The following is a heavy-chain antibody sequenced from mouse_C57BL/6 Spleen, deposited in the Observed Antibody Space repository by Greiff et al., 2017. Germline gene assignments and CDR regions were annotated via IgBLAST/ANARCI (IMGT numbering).Heavy chain of an antibody. CDR3: ARGSLRLYAMDY. CDR2: INPGSGGT. J-gene: IGHJ4*01. CDR1: GYAFTNYL. D-gene: IGHD6-2*01. Sequence: QVQLQQSGAELVRPGTSVKVSCKASGYAFTNYLIEWVKQRPGQGLEWIGVINPGSGGTNYNEKFKGKATLTAEKSSSTAYMQLSSLTSEDSAVYFCARGSLRLYAMDYWGQGTSVTVSS. V-gene: IGHV1-54*01.